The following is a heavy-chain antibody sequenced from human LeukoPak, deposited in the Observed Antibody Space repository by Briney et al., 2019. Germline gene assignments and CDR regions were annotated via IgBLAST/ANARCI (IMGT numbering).Heavy chain of an antibody. CDR3: ARASSAYYFDY. V-gene: IGHV3-21*01. CDR1: GFTFSSYS. J-gene: IGHJ4*02. Sequence: GGSLRLSCAASGFTFSSYSMNGVRQARGKGGEGVSSISSSSSNIYYADSVKGGITISRDNDKNSVYLQMNSLRAEDTAVYYCARASSAYYFDYWGQGTLVTVSS. CDR2: ISSSSSNI.